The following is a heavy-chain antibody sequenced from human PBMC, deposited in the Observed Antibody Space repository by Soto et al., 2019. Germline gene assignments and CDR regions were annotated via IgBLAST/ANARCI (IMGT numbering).Heavy chain of an antibody. Sequence: QVQLQESGPGLVKPADTLSLTCAVSAYSISSGNWWGWIRQPPGKGLEWIGYIYYNGTTYYNPSLKRWFTLSVGTSKNQFSLKVRSLTAVDTAVYYCARTLRYDFWSGSSFYGMNVWGLGTTVIVSS. CDR3: ARTLRYDFWSGSSFYGMNV. D-gene: IGHD3-3*01. J-gene: IGHJ6*02. CDR1: AYSISSGNW. V-gene: IGHV4-28*01. CDR2: IYYNGTT.